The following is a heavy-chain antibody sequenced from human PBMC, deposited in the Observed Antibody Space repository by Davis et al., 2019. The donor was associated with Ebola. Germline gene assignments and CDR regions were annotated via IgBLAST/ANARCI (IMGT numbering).Heavy chain of an antibody. D-gene: IGHD3-10*01. V-gene: IGHV3-30-3*01. J-gene: IGHJ5*02. CDR3: AKDPYGSGSHTPDWFDP. CDR1: GFTFSSYA. Sequence: GESLKISCAASGFTFSSYAMHWVRQAPGKGLEWVAVISYDGSNKYYADSVKGRFTISRDNSKNTLYLQMNSLRAEDTAVYYCAKDPYGSGSHTPDWFDPWGQGTLVTVSS. CDR2: ISYDGSNK.